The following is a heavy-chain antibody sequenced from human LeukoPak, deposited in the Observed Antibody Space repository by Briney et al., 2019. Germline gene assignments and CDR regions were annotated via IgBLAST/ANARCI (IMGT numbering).Heavy chain of an antibody. J-gene: IGHJ4*02. CDR1: GGSISSYY. CDR3: ARAPYQTGRFDY. V-gene: IGHV4-59*08. Sequence: SETLSLTCTVSGGSISSYYWSWIRQPPGKGLEWLGYVYYTGRTNYNSSLKSRVTMSVDTSKDQFSLRLNSVTAADTAVYFCARAPYQTGRFDYWGQGTLVTVSS. D-gene: IGHD7-27*01. CDR2: VYYTGRT.